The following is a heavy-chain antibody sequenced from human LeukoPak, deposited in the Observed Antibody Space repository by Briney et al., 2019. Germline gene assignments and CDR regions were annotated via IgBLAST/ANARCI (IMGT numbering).Heavy chain of an antibody. CDR2: ISGSGGST. D-gene: IGHD1-26*01. Sequence: PGGSLRLSCAASGITFSTYAMSWVRQAPGKGLEWVSAISGSGGSTYYADSVKGRFTISRDNSKNTLYLQMNSLRAEDTAVYYCAKDSLIVGATTADYWGQGTLVTVSS. V-gene: IGHV3-23*01. CDR3: AKDSLIVGATTADY. CDR1: GITFSTYA. J-gene: IGHJ4*02.